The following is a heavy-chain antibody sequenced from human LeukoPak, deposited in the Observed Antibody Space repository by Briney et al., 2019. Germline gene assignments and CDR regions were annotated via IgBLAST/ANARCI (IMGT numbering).Heavy chain of an antibody. CDR2: IYYSGST. J-gene: IGHJ6*03. CDR1: GGSISSSSYY. D-gene: IGHD3-10*01. V-gene: IGHV4-39*01. Sequence: SETLSLTCTVSGGSISSSSYYWGWIRQPPGKGLEWIGSIYYSGSTYYNPSLKSRVTISVDTSKNQFSLKLSSVTAADTAVHYCARVLLWFGELWPSYYYMDVWGKGTTVTVSS. CDR3: ARVLLWFGELWPSYYYMDV.